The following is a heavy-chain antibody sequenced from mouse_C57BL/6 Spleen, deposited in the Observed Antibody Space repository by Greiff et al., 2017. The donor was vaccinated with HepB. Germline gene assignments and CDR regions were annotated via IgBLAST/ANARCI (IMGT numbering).Heavy chain of an antibody. D-gene: IGHD1-1*01. CDR1: GYTFTSYW. J-gene: IGHJ1*02. V-gene: IGHV1-64*01. Sequence: QVQLQQPGAELVKPGASVKLSCKASGYTFTSYWMHWVKQRPGQGLEWIGMIHPNSGSTNYNEKFKSKATLTVDKSSSTAYMQLSSLTSEDSAVYYCARGPRVVYYGSSAVYSHGWATGTTATVSP. CDR2: IHPNSGST. CDR3: ARGPRVVYYGSSAVYSHG.